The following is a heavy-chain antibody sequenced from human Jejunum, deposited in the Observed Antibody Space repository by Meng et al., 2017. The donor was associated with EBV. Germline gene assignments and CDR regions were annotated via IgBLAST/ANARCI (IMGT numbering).Heavy chain of an antibody. V-gene: IGHV3-21*01. Sequence: EVQLVESGXXLVKPGGSLRVSCAXSGFTFSSYSMNWVRQAPGKGLEWVSSISSSSNYIYYPDSVKGRFTISRDNAKNSLYLQMNSLRAEDTAVYYCARDAKTVTQYYFDYWGQGTLVTVSS. CDR2: ISSSSNYI. CDR1: GFTFSSYS. CDR3: ARDAKTVTQYYFDY. D-gene: IGHD4-17*01. J-gene: IGHJ4*02.